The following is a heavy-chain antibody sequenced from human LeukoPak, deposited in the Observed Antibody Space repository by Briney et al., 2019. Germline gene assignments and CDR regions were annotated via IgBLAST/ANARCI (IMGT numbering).Heavy chain of an antibody. V-gene: IGHV3-7*03. Sequence: GGSLRLSCAASGFIFSNHWMSWVRQAPGKGLEWVANIKGDGSEKYYVDAMKGRFTISRDNAKSSLYLEMNSLTAEDTAVYYCARPHLGEYYGSGSPNWFDPWGQGTLVTVSS. D-gene: IGHD3-10*01. CDR3: ARPHLGEYYGSGSPNWFDP. J-gene: IGHJ5*01. CDR1: GFIFSNHW. CDR2: IKGDGSEK.